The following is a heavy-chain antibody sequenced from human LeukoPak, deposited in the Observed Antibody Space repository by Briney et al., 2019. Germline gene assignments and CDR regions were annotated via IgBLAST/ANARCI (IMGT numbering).Heavy chain of an antibody. J-gene: IGHJ6*02. CDR3: AKDLLGLERRKHYYGMDV. CDR1: GFTFSSYG. CDR2: ISYDGSNK. D-gene: IGHD1-1*01. Sequence: GGSLRLSCAASGFTFSSYGMHWVRQAPGKGLEWVAVISYDGSNKYYADSVKGRFTISRDNSKNTLYLQMNSLRAEDTAVYYCAKDLLGLERRKHYYGMDVWGQGTTVTVSS. V-gene: IGHV3-30*18.